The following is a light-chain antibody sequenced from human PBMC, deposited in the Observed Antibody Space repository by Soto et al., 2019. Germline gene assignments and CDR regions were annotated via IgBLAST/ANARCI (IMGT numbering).Light chain of an antibody. J-gene: IGKJ1*01. CDR3: LQDHNYPWT. V-gene: IGKV1-33*01. CDR2: DAS. Sequence: DIPMTQSPSSLSASVGDRVTITCQASQDINKYVNWYQQKPGKAPKLLIYDASKLETGVSSRFSGSGYGTLFTLTISSLQPEDFATYYCLQDHNYPWTFGQGTKVEIK. CDR1: QDINKY.